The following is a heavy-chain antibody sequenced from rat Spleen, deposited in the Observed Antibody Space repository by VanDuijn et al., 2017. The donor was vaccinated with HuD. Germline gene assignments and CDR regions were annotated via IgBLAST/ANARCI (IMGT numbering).Heavy chain of an antibody. D-gene: IGHD5-1*01. CDR3: ARHPQLGAFWYFDF. CDR2: ILYDSTNT. V-gene: IGHV5-17*01. CDR1: GFSFSAYA. Sequence: EVQLVESGGGLVQPGRSLKLSCTASGFSFSAYAMAWVRQAPKKGLEWVATILYDSTNTYYRDSVKGRFTISRDNAKSTLYLQLDSLRSEDTATYYCARHPQLGAFWYFDFWGPGTMVTVSS. J-gene: IGHJ1*01.